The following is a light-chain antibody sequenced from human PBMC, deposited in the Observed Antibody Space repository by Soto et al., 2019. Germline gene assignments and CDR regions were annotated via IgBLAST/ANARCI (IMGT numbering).Light chain of an antibody. CDR2: EVS. J-gene: IGLJ1*01. V-gene: IGLV2-14*01. CDR1: SSDVGTYNY. CDR3: SAFTSSLTLYV. Sequence: QSVLTQPASVSGSPGQSHTISCTGTSSDVGTYNYVSWYQQHSGKAPKLMIYEVSNRPSGVSNRFSGSKSGNTDSLTISGLQAEDEADYYCSAFTSSLTLYVFGSGTKVTVL.